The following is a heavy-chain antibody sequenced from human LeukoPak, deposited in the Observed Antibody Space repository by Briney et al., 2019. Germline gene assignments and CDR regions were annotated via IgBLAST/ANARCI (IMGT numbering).Heavy chain of an antibody. J-gene: IGHJ2*01. CDR3: ARVGDHFHWYLDL. CDR2: LYSGSDT. Sequence: GGSLRLSCAASGFTVSTNYMNWVRQAPGKGLEWVSILYSGSDTYYADSVEGRFITSRDSSKNTLSLQMNDLRAEDTAVYYCARVGDHFHWYLDLWGRGTLVTVSS. CDR1: GFTVSTNY. V-gene: IGHV3-53*01. D-gene: IGHD3-3*02.